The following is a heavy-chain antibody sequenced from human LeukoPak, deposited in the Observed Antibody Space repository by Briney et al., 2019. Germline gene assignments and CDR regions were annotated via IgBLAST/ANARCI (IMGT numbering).Heavy chain of an antibody. Sequence: GGSLRLSCAASGFTVSTKYMSWVRQAPGKGLEWVAVISYDGSNKYYADSVKGRFTISRDNSKNTLYLQMNSLRAEDTAVYYCAKSWESSGFDYWGQGTLVTVSS. CDR2: ISYDGSNK. D-gene: IGHD6-25*01. CDR1: GFTVSTKY. J-gene: IGHJ4*02. V-gene: IGHV3-30*18. CDR3: AKSWESSGFDY.